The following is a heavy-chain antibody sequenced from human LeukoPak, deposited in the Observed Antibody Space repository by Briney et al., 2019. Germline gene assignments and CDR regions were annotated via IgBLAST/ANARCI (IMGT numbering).Heavy chain of an antibody. J-gene: IGHJ4*02. CDR2: ISSSGSTI. CDR1: GFAFSDYY. CDR3: AIVREVNRPLGY. Sequence: PGGSLRLSCAASGFAFSDYYMSWIRQAPGKGLEWVAYISSSGSTIYYADSVKGRFTISRDNVKNSLYLQMNSLRAEDTAVYYCAIVREVNRPLGYWGQGTLVTVSS. D-gene: IGHD1-14*01. V-gene: IGHV3-11*01.